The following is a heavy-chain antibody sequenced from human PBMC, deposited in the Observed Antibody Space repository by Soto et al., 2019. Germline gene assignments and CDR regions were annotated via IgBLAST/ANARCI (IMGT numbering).Heavy chain of an antibody. V-gene: IGHV1-3*01. CDR2: INAGTGDT. Sequence: QVQLVQSGAEVKKTGASVKVSCKDPGFTFTSYAMHWVRQAPGQRLEWMGWINAGTGDTKYSQKFQGRVIITRDTSASKAYMELSSLRSEDTAVYYCARGVWRTTDVYWGQGTLVTVSS. CDR3: ARGVWRTTDVY. J-gene: IGHJ4*02. D-gene: IGHD3-10*01. CDR1: GFTFTSYA.